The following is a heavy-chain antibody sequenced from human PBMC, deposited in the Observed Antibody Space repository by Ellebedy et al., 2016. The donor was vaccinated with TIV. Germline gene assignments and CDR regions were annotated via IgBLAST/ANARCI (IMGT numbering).Heavy chain of an antibody. CDR1: GFTFTDFH. Sequence: PGGSLRLSCAASGFTFTDFHIHWVRQAPGTGLEWVAVIWFDGSLTFYADSVKGRFTLSRYNSKNMLYLQMDNLRVEDTALYYCARELLGGQGDMDVWGQGTTVTVSS. CDR2: IWFDGSLT. V-gene: IGHV3-33*01. J-gene: IGHJ6*02. CDR3: ARELLGGQGDMDV. D-gene: IGHD1-26*01.